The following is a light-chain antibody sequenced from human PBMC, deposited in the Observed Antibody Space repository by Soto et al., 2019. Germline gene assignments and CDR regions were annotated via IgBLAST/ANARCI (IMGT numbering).Light chain of an antibody. V-gene: IGKV1-27*01. CDR3: QKYKSAPNT. CDR1: QDISNY. Sequence: DIQMTQSPSSLSASVGDRVIITCRASQDISNYLAWYQQKPGQVPKLLIYAASTLQTGVQSRFSGSGSGTVFTLTINSLQPEDVATYYCQKYKSAPNTFGRGTRLEIK. J-gene: IGKJ2*01. CDR2: AAS.